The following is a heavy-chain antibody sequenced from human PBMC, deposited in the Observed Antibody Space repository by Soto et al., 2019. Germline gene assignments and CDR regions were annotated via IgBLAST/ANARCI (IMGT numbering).Heavy chain of an antibody. D-gene: IGHD3-10*01. Sequence: ASVKVSCKASGYTFTGYYMHWVRQAPGQGLEWMGWINPNSGGTNYAQKFQGWVTMTRDTSISTAYMELSRLRSDDTAVYYCARDLNDYYGSGYSDYYYYGMDVWGQGXTVTVYS. CDR1: GYTFTGYY. V-gene: IGHV1-2*04. CDR2: INPNSGGT. J-gene: IGHJ6*02. CDR3: ARDLNDYYGSGYSDYYYYGMDV.